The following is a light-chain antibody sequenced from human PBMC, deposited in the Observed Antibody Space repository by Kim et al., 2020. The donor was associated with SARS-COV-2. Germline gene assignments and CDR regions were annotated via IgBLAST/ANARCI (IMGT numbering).Light chain of an antibody. CDR1: NIASKT. CDR3: QVWDSTNDHPV. V-gene: IGLV3-21*04. Sequence: SYELTQPPSVSVAPGKTASITCGGNNIASKTVHWYQQRPGQLLVLVVYYDRDRPSGIPERFSGSNSGNTATLTISRVEAGDEADYYCQVWDSTNDHPVFGGGTQLTVL. J-gene: IGLJ2*01. CDR2: YDR.